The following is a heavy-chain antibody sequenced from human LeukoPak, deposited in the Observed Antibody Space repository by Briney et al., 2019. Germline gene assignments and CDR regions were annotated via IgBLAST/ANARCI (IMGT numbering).Heavy chain of an antibody. Sequence: GGSMRLSCSASGFIFTDFWMHWVRQGPGKELVWVARISGDGRATTYADSVKGRFTISRDNAKNSLYLQVNSLRAEDTAVYYCARQRGRNFDYWGQGTLVTVSS. CDR1: GFIFTDFW. V-gene: IGHV3-74*01. J-gene: IGHJ4*02. CDR2: ISGDGRAT. CDR3: ARQRGRNFDY.